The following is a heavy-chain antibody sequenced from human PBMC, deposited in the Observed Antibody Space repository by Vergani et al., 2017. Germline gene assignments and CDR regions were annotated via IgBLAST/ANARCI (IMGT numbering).Heavy chain of an antibody. J-gene: IGHJ4*02. Sequence: EVQLLESGGGLVQPGGSLRLSCAASGFTFSSYAMSWVRQAPGKGLEWVSAISGSGGSTYYADSVKGRFTISRDNSKNTLYLQMNSLRSEDTAVYYCAKDQIVVVITTTFDYWGQGTLVTVSS. CDR2: ISGSGGST. D-gene: IGHD3-22*01. CDR1: GFTFSSYA. V-gene: IGHV3-23*01. CDR3: AKDQIVVVITTTFDY.